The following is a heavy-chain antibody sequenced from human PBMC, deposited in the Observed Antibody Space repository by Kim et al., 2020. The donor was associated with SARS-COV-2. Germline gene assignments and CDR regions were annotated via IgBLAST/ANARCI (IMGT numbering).Heavy chain of an antibody. CDR3: STLIGYYGSGSYYRRNGY. CDR1: GFSCSIAW. CDR2: IKSKIDGGTT. J-gene: IGHJ4*02. V-gene: IGHV3-15*01. D-gene: IGHD3-10*01. Sequence: GGSLRLSCAASGFSCSIAWMTWVRQAPGKGLEWVGRIKSKIDGGTTDYAAPVKGRFTISRDDSKNTLYLQMNSLKTEDTAVYYCSTLIGYYGSGSYYRRNGYWGQGALVTVSS.